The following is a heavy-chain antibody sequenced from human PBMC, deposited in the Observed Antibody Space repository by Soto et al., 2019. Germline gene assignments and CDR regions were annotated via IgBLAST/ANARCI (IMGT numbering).Heavy chain of an antibody. V-gene: IGHV2-5*02. D-gene: IGHD2-15*01. J-gene: IGHJ4*02. Sequence: QITLKESGPTLVKPTQTLTLTCTFSGFSLTTSGVGVDWIRQPPGKALEWLALIYWDDDKRFSPSLKNRLTITKETSKSQVVLTMTNMDTVDTATYYCARTVAYTPLSVDSWCQGILVTVSS. CDR3: ARTVAYTPLSVDS. CDR2: IYWDDDK. CDR1: GFSLTTSGVG.